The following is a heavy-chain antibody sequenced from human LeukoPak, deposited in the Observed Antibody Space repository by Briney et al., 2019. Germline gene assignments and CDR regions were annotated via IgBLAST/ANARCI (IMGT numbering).Heavy chain of an antibody. Sequence: PGRSLRLSCAASGFTFSSYGMHWVRQAPGKGLEWVAVIWYDGSNKYYADSVKGRFTISRDNSKNTLYLQMNSLRAEDTAVYYCARDRWTRYSGIGGIDYWGQGTLVTVSS. CDR1: GFTFSSYG. J-gene: IGHJ4*02. V-gene: IGHV3-33*01. D-gene: IGHD1-26*01. CDR3: ARDRWTRYSGIGGIDY. CDR2: IWYDGSNK.